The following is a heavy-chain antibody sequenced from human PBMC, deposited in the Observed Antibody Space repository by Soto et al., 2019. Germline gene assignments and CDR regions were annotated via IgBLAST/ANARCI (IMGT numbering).Heavy chain of an antibody. CDR2: INAGNGST. V-gene: IGHV1-3*01. Sequence: ASVKVSCKASGYSFTSYAIYWVRQAPGQRLEWMGWINAGNGSTKYSQKLQGRVTFTGDTSASTAHMELSSLRSEDTAAYFCARGVENIVVVLDVFGYYGMDVWGQGTTVTVSS. CDR1: GYSFTSYA. CDR3: ARGVENIVVVLDVFGYYGMDV. D-gene: IGHD2-2*01. J-gene: IGHJ6*02.